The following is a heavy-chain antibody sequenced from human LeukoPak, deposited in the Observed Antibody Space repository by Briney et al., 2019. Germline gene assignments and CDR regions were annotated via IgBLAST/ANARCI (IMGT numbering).Heavy chain of an antibody. CDR2: VKQDGIEK. CDR3: ARDLGAFDI. V-gene: IGHV3-7*05. J-gene: IGHJ3*02. Sequence: GGSLRLSCAASGFTFSSYWMTWVRQAPGKGLEWVAKVKQDGIEKYYADSVKGRFTISRDNAKNSLYLQMNSLRAEDTAVYYCARDLGAFDIWGQGTMVTVSS. CDR1: GFTFSSYW.